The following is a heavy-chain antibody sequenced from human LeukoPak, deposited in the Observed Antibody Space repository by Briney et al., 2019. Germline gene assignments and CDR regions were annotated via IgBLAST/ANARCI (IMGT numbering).Heavy chain of an antibody. V-gene: IGHV1-2*02. CDR1: GYIFTDYF. Sequence: ASVKVSCKASGYIFTDYFFYWVRQAPGQGLEWMGWIKPSSGGTNYAQSFQGRVTMTRDTSINTAYMELSGLRSDDTAVYYCARDGSGTYYGDYWGQGTLVTVSS. CDR2: IKPSSGGT. CDR3: ARDGSGTYYGDY. D-gene: IGHD2-15*01. J-gene: IGHJ4*02.